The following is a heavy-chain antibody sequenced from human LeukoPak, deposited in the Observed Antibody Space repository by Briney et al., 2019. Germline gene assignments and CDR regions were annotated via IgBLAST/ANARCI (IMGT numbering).Heavy chain of an antibody. V-gene: IGHV5-51*01. CDR2: IYPGDSDT. D-gene: IGHD4-11*01. J-gene: IGHJ6*03. CDR3: ARTSHDYSNYDYYYYYMDV. Sequence: GESLKISCKGSGYSFTSYCIGWVRQMPGKGLEWMGIIYPGDSDTRYSPSFQGQVTISADKSISTAYLQWSSLKASDTAMYYCARTSHDYSNYDYYYYYMDVWGKGTTVAVSS. CDR1: GYSFTSYC.